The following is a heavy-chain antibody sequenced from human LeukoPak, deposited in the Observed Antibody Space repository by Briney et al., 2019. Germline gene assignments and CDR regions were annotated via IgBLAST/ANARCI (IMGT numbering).Heavy chain of an antibody. CDR2: IYYSGST. CDR1: GGSISSYY. V-gene: IGHV4-59*08. J-gene: IGHJ3*02. CDR3: ARRGDYYDSSGYYSAFDI. D-gene: IGHD3-22*01. Sequence: SETLSLTCTVSGGSISSYYWSWIRQPPGKGLEWIGYIYYSGSTNYNPSLKSRVTISVDTSKNQFSLKLSSVTAADTAVYYCARRGDYYDSSGYYSAFDIWGQGTMVTVSS.